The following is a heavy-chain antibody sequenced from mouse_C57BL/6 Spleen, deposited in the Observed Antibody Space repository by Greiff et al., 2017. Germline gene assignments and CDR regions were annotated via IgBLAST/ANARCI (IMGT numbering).Heavy chain of an antibody. V-gene: IGHV5-4*03. CDR3: ARAYDGYSFFDY. D-gene: IGHD2-3*01. J-gene: IGHJ2*01. CDR1: GFTFSSYA. CDR2: ISDGGSYT. Sequence: EVKVEESGGGLVKPGGSLKLSCAASGFTFSSYAMSWVRQTPEKRLEWVATISDGGSYTYYPDNVKGRFTISRDNAKNNLYLQMSHLKSEDTAMYYCARAYDGYSFFDYWGQGTTLTVSS.